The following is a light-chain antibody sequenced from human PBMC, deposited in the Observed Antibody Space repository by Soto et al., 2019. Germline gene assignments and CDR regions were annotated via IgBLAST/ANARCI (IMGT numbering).Light chain of an antibody. CDR3: QQYGRSPPWT. CDR2: GAS. V-gene: IGKV3-20*01. Sequence: EIVLTQSPGTLSLSPGERATLSCRASQSVSNNYLAWYQQKPGQAPRLLFCGASNRATGIPGRFSGSGSGTDFTLTISRLEPEDFAVYYCQQYGRSPPWTFGQGTKEDIK. CDR1: QSVSNNY. J-gene: IGKJ1*01.